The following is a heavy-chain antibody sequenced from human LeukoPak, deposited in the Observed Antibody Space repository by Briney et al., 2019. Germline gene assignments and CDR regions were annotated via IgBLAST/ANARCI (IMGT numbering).Heavy chain of an antibody. CDR1: GYTFTSYG. CDR2: ISAYNGNT. V-gene: IGHV1-18*03. J-gene: IGHJ4*02. Sequence: GASVKVSCKASGYTFTSYGISWVRQAPGQGLEWMGWISAYNGNTNYAQKLQGRVTMTTDTSTSTAYMELRSLRSDDMAVYYCARDLLLWFGEFPSFYFDYWGQGTLVTVSS. CDR3: ARDLLLWFGEFPSFYFDY. D-gene: IGHD3-10*01.